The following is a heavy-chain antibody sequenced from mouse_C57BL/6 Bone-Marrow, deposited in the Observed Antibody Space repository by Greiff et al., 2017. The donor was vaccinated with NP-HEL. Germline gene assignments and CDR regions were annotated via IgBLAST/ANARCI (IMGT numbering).Heavy chain of an antibody. CDR3: AREGGYDFDY. CDR1: GYTFTDYY. Sequence: VQLQQSGPVLVKPGASVKMSCKASGYTFTDYYMNWVKQSHGKSLEWIGVINPYNGGTSYNQKFKGKATLTVDKSSSTAYMELNSLTSEDSAVYYCAREGGYDFDYWGQGTTLTVSS. D-gene: IGHD2-2*01. J-gene: IGHJ2*01. V-gene: IGHV1-19*01. CDR2: INPYNGGT.